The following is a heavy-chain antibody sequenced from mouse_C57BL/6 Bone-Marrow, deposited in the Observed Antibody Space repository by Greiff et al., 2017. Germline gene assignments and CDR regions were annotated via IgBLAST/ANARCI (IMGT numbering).Heavy chain of an antibody. D-gene: IGHD2-5*01. CDR2: IDPSDSYT. CDR3: AAYYSNDVDY. J-gene: IGHJ2*01. V-gene: IGHV1-69*01. CDR1: GYTFTSYW. Sequence: QVQLKQPGAELVMPGASVKLSCKASGYTFTSYWMHWVKQRPGQGLEWIGEIDPSDSYTNYNQKFKGKSTLPVDKSSSTAYMQLSSLTSEDSAVYYCAAYYSNDVDYWGQGTTLTVSS.